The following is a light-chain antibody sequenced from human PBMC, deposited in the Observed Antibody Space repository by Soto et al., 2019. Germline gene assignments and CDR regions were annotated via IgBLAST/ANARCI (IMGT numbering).Light chain of an antibody. CDR3: QHYNSYSEA. CDR2: KAS. J-gene: IGKJ1*01. Sequence: DIQMTQSPSTLSGSVGDRVTITCRASQTISSWLAWYQQKPGKAPKLLIYKASTLTSGVPSRFSGSGSGTEFTLTISSLQPDDCATYYCQHYNSYSEAFGQGTKVELK. V-gene: IGKV1-5*03. CDR1: QTISSW.